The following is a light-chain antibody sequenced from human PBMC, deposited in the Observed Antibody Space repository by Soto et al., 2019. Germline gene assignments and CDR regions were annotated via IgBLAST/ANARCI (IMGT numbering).Light chain of an antibody. CDR3: QHYNSYSEA. J-gene: IGKJ1*01. V-gene: IGKV1-5*03. CDR2: KAS. CDR1: QTISSW. Sequence: DVRMSQTTSTQSGSVGDRVTITCRASQTISSWLAWYQQKPGKAPKLLIYKASTLKSGVPSRFSGSGSGTEFTLTISSLQPDDFATYYCQHYNSYSEAFGQGTKVDIK.